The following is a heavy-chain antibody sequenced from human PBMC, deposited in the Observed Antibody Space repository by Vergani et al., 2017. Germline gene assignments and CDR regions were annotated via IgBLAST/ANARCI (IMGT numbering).Heavy chain of an antibody. CDR2: VFWDDDK. CDR1: GFSLTTRGVA. J-gene: IGHJ3*01. D-gene: IGHD3-9*01. V-gene: IGHV2-5*02. CDR3: VHRLGYFDWDGAFDV. Sequence: QITLKESGPTLVKPTQTLTLTCTFSGFSLTTRGVAVGWIRQPPGRALEWLEIVFWDDDKRYSPSLRNRVTITRDTSRNQVVLTMTNIDPVDTATYYCVHRLGYFDWDGAFDVWGPGTMVTVSS.